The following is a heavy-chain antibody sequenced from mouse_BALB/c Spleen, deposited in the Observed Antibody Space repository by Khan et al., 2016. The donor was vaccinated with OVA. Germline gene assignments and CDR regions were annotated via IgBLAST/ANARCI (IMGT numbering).Heavy chain of an antibody. CDR3: ATSYFYGYYFDY. J-gene: IGHJ2*01. V-gene: IGHV5-17*02. Sequence: EVELVESGGGLVQPGGSRKLSCAASGFTFGSYGMHWVRQAPEKGLEWVAYISGDSSTIYYADTVKGRFTISRDNPKNTLFLQMTSLMSEDTARYYCATSYFYGYYFDYWGPGTTLTVSS. CDR2: ISGDSSTI. CDR1: GFTFGSYG. D-gene: IGHD1-1*01.